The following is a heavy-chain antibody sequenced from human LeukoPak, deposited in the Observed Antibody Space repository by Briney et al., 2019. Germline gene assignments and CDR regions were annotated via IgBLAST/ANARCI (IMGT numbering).Heavy chain of an antibody. CDR3: ARLRDWFDP. CDR1: RGSISSYY. CDR2: IYYSGST. J-gene: IGHJ5*02. Sequence: PSETLSLTCTFSRGSISSYYWSWIRQPPGKGLEWIGYIYYSGSTNYNPSLKSRVTISVDTSKNQFSLKLSSVTAADTAVYYCARLRDWFDPWGQGTLVTVSS. V-gene: IGHV4-59*01.